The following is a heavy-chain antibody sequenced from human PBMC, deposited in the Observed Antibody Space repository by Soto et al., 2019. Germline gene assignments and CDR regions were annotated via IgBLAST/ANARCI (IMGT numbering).Heavy chain of an antibody. J-gene: IGHJ3*02. D-gene: IGHD3-3*01. Sequence: GGSLRLSCAASGFTFSSYWMSWVRQAPGKGLEWVANIKQDGSEKYYVDSVEGRFTISRDNAKNSLYLQMNSLRAEDTAVYYCASVWSGYDAFDIWGQGTMVTVSS. CDR1: GFTFSSYW. CDR2: IKQDGSEK. CDR3: ASVWSGYDAFDI. V-gene: IGHV3-7*01.